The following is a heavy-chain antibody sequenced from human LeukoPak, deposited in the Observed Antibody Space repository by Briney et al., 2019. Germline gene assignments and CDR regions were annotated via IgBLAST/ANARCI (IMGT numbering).Heavy chain of an antibody. CDR1: GYTFTSYG. J-gene: IGHJ3*02. CDR2: ISAYNGNT. CDR3: AAGFYDSSGYYLRGDAFDI. D-gene: IGHD3-22*01. Sequence: GASVKVSCKASGYTFTSYGISWVRQAPGQGLEWMGWISAYNGNTNYAQKLQGRVTMTTDTSTSTAYMELRSLRSDDTAVYYCAAGFYDSSGYYLRGDAFDIWGQGTMVTVSS. V-gene: IGHV1-18*01.